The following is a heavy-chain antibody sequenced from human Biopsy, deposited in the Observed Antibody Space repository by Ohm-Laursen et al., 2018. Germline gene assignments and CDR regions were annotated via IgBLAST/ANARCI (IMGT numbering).Heavy chain of an antibody. CDR1: GYPFITYG. D-gene: IGHD4-17*01. J-gene: IGHJ4*02. V-gene: IGHV1-18*01. Sequence: ASVKVSCKASGYPFITYGISWVRQAPGQGLEWMGWISAYNGHTKFARKFQDRVTMTTDTSTTTAYMDLRSLRSDDTAVYYCARDPHGEGRDYGSYFDYWGQGTLVTVSS. CDR2: ISAYNGHT. CDR3: ARDPHGEGRDYGSYFDY.